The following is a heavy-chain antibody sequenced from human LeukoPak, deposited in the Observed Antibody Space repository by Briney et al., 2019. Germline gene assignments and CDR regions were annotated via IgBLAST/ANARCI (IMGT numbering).Heavy chain of an antibody. J-gene: IGHJ4*02. V-gene: IGHV1-18*01. CDR2: ISAYNGNT. Sequence: GASVTVSFKAPGYTFTSYGISWVRQAPGQGLEWMGWISAYNGNTNYAQKLQGRVTMTTDTSTSTAYMELRSLRSDDTAVYYCARATYYYDSSGYYHPGYFDYWGQGTLVTVSS. D-gene: IGHD3-22*01. CDR3: ARATYYYDSSGYYHPGYFDY. CDR1: GYTFTSYG.